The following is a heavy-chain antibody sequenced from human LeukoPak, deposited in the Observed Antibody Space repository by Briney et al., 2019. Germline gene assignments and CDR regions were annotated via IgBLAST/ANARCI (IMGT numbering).Heavy chain of an antibody. D-gene: IGHD3-22*01. Sequence: GGSLRLSCAASGFTFSSYGMHWVRQAPGKGLEWVAFIRYDGSNKYYADSVKGRFTISRDNSKNTLCLQMNSLRAEDTAVYYCARGNYYDSSGYSEYFQHWGQGTLVTVSS. CDR3: ARGNYYDSSGYSEYFQH. J-gene: IGHJ1*01. V-gene: IGHV3-30*02. CDR2: IRYDGSNK. CDR1: GFTFSSYG.